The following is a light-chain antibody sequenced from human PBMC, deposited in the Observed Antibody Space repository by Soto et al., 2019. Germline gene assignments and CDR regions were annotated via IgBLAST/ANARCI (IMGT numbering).Light chain of an antibody. CDR2: GAS. CDR1: QSVSGSS. CDR3: HQYGSFPHT. V-gene: IGKV3-20*01. J-gene: IGKJ2*01. Sequence: EIVLTQSPGTLSLSPGERATLSCRASQSVSGSSVAWYQHKPGQAPRLLIYGASSRATGIPDRFSGSGSGTDFTFIISRLEPEDFVMYYCHQYGSFPHTFGQGTELETK.